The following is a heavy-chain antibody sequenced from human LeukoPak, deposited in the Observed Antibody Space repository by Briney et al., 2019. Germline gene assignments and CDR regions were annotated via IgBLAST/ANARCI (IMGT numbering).Heavy chain of an antibody. CDR1: GGSISSSNW. D-gene: IGHD3-22*01. CDR3: ARASYSYDINGWVPFDY. Sequence: KASETLSLTCAVSGGSISSSNWWSWVRQPAGKGLEWIGRIYTSGSTNYNPSLKSRVTISGDTSKNQFSLRLSSVTAADTAVYYCARASYSYDINGWVPFDYWGQGTLVTVSS. V-gene: IGHV4-61*02. CDR2: IYTSGST. J-gene: IGHJ4*02.